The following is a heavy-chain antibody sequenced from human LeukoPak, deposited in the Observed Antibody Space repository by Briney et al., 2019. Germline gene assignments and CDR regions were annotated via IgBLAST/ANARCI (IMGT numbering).Heavy chain of an antibody. J-gene: IGHJ4*02. D-gene: IGHD3-10*01. V-gene: IGHV3-23*01. CDR1: GFTFSSYG. Sequence: GGSLRLSCAASGFTFSSYGISWVRQAPGKGLEWVSAVSGIGGSTYYADSVKGRFTISRDNAKNTLYLKMNSLRAEDTDVYYCARVTYGSGTYGDFDYWGQGTLVTVSS. CDR2: VSGIGGST. CDR3: ARVTYGSGTYGDFDY.